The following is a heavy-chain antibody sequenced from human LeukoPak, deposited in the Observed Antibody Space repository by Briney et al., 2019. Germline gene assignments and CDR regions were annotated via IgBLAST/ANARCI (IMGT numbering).Heavy chain of an antibody. V-gene: IGHV5-51*01. CDR1: GYTFTNYG. D-gene: IGHD3-10*01. CDR3: ARHGYYDSGRGFDY. J-gene: IGHJ4*02. CDR2: IYPSDSDT. Sequence: GESLKISCQASGYTFTNYGIAWVRQMPGKGLEWMGIIYPSDSDTRYSPSFQGQVTMSVDKSSSTASLQWSSLKASDTAMYYCARHGYYDSGRGFDYWGQGTLVTVSS.